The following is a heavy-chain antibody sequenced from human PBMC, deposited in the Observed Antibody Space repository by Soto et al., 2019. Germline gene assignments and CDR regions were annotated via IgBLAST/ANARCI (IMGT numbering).Heavy chain of an antibody. CDR1: GGSIRVQSYY. V-gene: IGHV4-39*01. Sequence: LSLTCTVSGGSIRVQSYYWTWLRQTPGKGLEWVGSSYYSGTSYFNPALKGRVTISVDTSTNQFSLRLTSVTAADTAVYYCTRRYNWNDYYFDPWGQGTMVTVSS. CDR2: SYYSGTS. D-gene: IGHD1-20*01. CDR3: TRRYNWNDYYFDP. J-gene: IGHJ5*02.